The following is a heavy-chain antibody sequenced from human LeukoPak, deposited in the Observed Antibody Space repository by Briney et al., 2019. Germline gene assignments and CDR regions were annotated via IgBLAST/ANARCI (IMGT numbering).Heavy chain of an antibody. CDR2: ISGSGDST. V-gene: IGHV3-23*01. D-gene: IGHD3-22*01. Sequence: GGSPRLSCAASGFTFSNYAMSWVRQAPGKGLEWVSAISGSGDSTYYSDSVKGRFTISRDNSKNTLYVQMNSLRAEDTAVYYCAKPLVSDYYDSSGYWGYWGQGTLVTVSS. CDR3: AKPLVSDYYDSSGYWGY. CDR1: GFTFSNYA. J-gene: IGHJ4*02.